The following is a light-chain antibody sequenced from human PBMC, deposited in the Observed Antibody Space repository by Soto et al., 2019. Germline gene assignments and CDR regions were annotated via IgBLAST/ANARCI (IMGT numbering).Light chain of an antibody. V-gene: IGKV3-11*01. CDR1: QSVSSY. J-gene: IGKJ5*01. CDR3: QQRRNWPLIT. CDR2: DAS. Sequence: EIVLSQSPATLSLSPGESATLSCRASQSVSSYLAWYQQKPGQAPRLLIYDASNRATDIPARFSGSGSGTDFTLTISSLEPEDFAVYYGQQRRNWPLITFGQGTRLEIK.